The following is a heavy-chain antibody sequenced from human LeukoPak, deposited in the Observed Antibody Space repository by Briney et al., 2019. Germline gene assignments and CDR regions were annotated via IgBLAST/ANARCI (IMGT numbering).Heavy chain of an antibody. V-gene: IGHV3-23*01. D-gene: IGHD4-17*01. CDR2: ISGSGGST. CDR3: AKDRASDYGEIDY. J-gene: IGHJ4*02. CDR1: VLTFSSYG. Sequence: PGGSLRLPCAASVLTFSSYGMSWVRQAPGKGLEWVSAISGSGGSTYYADSVKGRFTISRDNSKNTLYLQMNSLRAEDTAVYYCAKDRASDYGEIDYWGQGTLVTVSS.